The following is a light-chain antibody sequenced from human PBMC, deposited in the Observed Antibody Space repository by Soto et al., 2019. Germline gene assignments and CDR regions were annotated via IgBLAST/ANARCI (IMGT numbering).Light chain of an antibody. CDR3: QQYCIFSLN. CDR2: KAS. J-gene: IGKJ4*01. Sequence: DIQMTQSPSTLSASVGDRVTITCRASQSISSLLAWYQQKPGKAPKLLIQKASILESGVPSRVSGSGSGTAFTLTISSLQPDDFAAYYCQQYCIFSLNFGGGTRVDI. V-gene: IGKV1-5*03. CDR1: QSISSL.